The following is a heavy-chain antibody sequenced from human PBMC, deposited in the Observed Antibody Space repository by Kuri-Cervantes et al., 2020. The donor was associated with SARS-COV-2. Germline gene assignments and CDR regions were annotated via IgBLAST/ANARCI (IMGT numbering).Heavy chain of an antibody. V-gene: IGHV4-39*01. J-gene: IGHJ4*02. CDR2: IYYSGST. CDR3: ARLYRCSSTSCLNYFDY. D-gene: IGHD2-2*01. Sequence: SETLSLTCTVSGGSISSSSYYWGWIRQPPGKGLEWIGSIYYSGSTYYSPSLKSRVTISVDTSKNQFSLKLSSVTAADTAVYYCARLYRCSSTSCLNYFDYWGQGTLVTVSS. CDR1: GGSISSSSYY.